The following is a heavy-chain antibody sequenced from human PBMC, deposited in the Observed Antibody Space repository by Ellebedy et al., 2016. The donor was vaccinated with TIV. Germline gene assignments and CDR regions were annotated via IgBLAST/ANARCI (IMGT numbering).Heavy chain of an antibody. Sequence: PGGSLRLSCAASGFTFSNYWMHWVRQRPGKGLEWVSRIKYDGSIRDYADSVKGRVTVSRDNTKNTVYLQIDSLRDDDTAVYYCGKDPHVAGCDYWGQGTRVTVSS. D-gene: IGHD2-21*01. V-gene: IGHV3-74*01. CDR2: IKYDGSIR. CDR1: GFTFSNYW. J-gene: IGHJ4*02. CDR3: GKDPHVAGCDY.